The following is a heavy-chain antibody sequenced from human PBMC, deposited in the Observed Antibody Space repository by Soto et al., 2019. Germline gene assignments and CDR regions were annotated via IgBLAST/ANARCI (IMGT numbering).Heavy chain of an antibody. D-gene: IGHD6-19*01. CDR1: GGTFSDYA. CDR2: IMPIFGTSGTT. V-gene: IGHV1-69*01. J-gene: IGHJ6*02. Sequence: QVQLVQSGAEVKKPGSSVKVSCKASGGTFSDYAISWVRQAPGQGLEWMGGIMPIFGTSGTTTYAQTFQDPVTITAADSTRTASLELISLRSEDTAVYYCATTLGPGIVLAEDYSYYYGMDVWGQGTSVTVSS. CDR3: ATTLGPGIVLAEDYSYYYGMDV.